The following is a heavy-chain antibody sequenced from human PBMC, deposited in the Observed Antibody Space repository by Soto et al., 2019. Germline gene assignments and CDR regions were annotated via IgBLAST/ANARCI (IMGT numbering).Heavy chain of an antibody. V-gene: IGHV3-13*01. CDR1: GFSFSNYD. Sequence: EVQLVESGGDLVQPGGSLRLSCVASGFSFSNYDMHWVRQATGKGLDWVAAIGTSGDTYYPDTVKGRFTISREDAKNYLYLQMNSLRDGDTAMYYCTRRTKGMTIDYWGQGTLVTVSS. J-gene: IGHJ4*02. CDR3: TRRTKGMTIDY. D-gene: IGHD4-17*01. CDR2: IGTSGDT.